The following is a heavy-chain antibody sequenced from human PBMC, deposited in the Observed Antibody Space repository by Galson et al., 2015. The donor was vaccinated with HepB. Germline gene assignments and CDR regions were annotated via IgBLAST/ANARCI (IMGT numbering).Heavy chain of an antibody. CDR3: VRRRSGSYDY. D-gene: IGHD1-26*01. J-gene: IGHJ4*02. CDR1: GFTFSDYY. Sequence: SLRLSCAASGFTFSDYYMIWIRQAPGKGLEWLSYISGSVSIIDYADSVKGRFTISRDNTKKSLHLQINSLRAEDTAAYYCVRRRSGSYDYWGQGTLVTVSS. V-gene: IGHV3-11*01. CDR2: ISGSVSII.